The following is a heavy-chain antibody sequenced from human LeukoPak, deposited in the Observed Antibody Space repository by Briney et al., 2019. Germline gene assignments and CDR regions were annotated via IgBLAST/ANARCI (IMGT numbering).Heavy chain of an antibody. V-gene: IGHV4-34*01. J-gene: IGHJ2*01. CDR3: ARVTVVVVAASRHFDL. D-gene: IGHD2-15*01. CDR1: GGSFSGYY. Sequence: SETLSLTCAVYGGSFSGYYWSWIRQPPGKGLEWIGEINHSGSTNYNPSLKSRVTISVDTSKNQFSLKLSSVTAADTAVYYCARVTVVVVAASRHFDLWGRGTLVTVSS. CDR2: INHSGST.